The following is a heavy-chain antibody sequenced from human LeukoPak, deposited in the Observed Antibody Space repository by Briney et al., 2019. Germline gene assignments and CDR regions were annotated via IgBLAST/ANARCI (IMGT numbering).Heavy chain of an antibody. J-gene: IGHJ4*02. CDR1: GFTFSSYG. Sequence: SGRSLRLSCAASGFTFSSYGMHWVRQAPGKGLEWVAVIWYDGSNKYYADSVKGRFTIPRDNSKNTLYLQMNSLRAEDTAVYYCARASYCGGDCYPGYFDYWGQGTLVTVSS. CDR3: ARASYCGGDCYPGYFDY. D-gene: IGHD2-21*02. V-gene: IGHV3-33*01. CDR2: IWYDGSNK.